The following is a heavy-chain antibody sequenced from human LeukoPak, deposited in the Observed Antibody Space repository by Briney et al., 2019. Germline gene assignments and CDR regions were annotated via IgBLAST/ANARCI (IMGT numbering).Heavy chain of an antibody. J-gene: IGHJ3*02. CDR3: ARHQSRDVGALRYFDWLLSHDAFDI. V-gene: IGHV4-59*08. Sequence: SETLSLTCTVSGGSISSYYWSWIRQPPGKGLEWIGYIYYSGSTNYNPSLKSRVTISVDTSKNQFSLKLSSVTAADTAVYYCARHQSRDVGALRYFDWLLSHDAFDIWGQRTMVTVSS. D-gene: IGHD3-9*01. CDR1: GGSISSYY. CDR2: IYYSGST.